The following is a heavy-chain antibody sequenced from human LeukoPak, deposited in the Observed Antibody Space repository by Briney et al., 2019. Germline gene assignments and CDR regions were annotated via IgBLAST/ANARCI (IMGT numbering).Heavy chain of an antibody. D-gene: IGHD6-19*01. Sequence: GGSLRLSCTASGFTFGDYAMSWVRQAPGKGLEWVGFIRSKAYGGTTEYAASVKGRFTISRDDSKSIAYLQMNSLKTEDTAVYYCTRVATAYSSGWWRSPGNSVLSIDYWGQGTLVTVSS. CDR3: TRVATAYSSGWWRSPGNSVLSIDY. CDR1: GFTFGDYA. J-gene: IGHJ4*02. CDR2: IRSKAYGGTT. V-gene: IGHV3-49*04.